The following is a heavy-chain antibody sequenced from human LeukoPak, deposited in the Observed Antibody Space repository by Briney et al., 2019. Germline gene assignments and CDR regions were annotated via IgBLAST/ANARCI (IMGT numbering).Heavy chain of an antibody. CDR3: ARRGGYSNSSGYFL. J-gene: IGHJ4*02. CDR2: ISSSGSTI. CDR1: GFTFSSYE. V-gene: IGHV3-48*03. Sequence: GGSLRLSCAASGFTFSSYEMNWVRQAPGKGLEWVSYISSSGSTIYYADSVKGRFTISRDNAKNSLYLQMNSLRAEDTAVYYCARRGGYSNSSGYFLWGQGTLVTVSS. D-gene: IGHD3-22*01.